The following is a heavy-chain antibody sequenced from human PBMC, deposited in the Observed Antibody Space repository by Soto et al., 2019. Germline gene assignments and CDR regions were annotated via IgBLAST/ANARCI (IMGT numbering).Heavy chain of an antibody. V-gene: IGHV6-1*01. CDR2: TYYRSKWYN. J-gene: IGHJ6*02. Sequence: PSQTLSLTCAISGDSVSSNSAAWNWIGQSPSRGLEWLGRTYYRSKWYNDYAVSVKSRITINPDTSKNQFSLQLNSVTPEDTAVYYCAREYCSSTSCYVLEGRLIYYYYYGMDVWRQRTTVTVSS. CDR1: GDSVSSNSAA. CDR3: AREYCSSTSCYVLEGRLIYYYYYGMDV. D-gene: IGHD2-2*01.